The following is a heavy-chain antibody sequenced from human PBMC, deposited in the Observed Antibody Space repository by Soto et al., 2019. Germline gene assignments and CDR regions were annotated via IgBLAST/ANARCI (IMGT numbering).Heavy chain of an antibody. CDR2: ILYDGSNK. CDR3: ARDTYSYDSSGYYYRGYFDY. D-gene: IGHD3-22*01. V-gene: IGHV3-30-3*01. J-gene: IGHJ4*02. CDR1: GFTFRSYP. Sequence: GSLRLSCASSGFTFRSYPMHRVRQAPGKGLEWVAVILYDGSNKYYADSVKGRLTISRDNAKNTLYLQMNSLRAEDTAVYYCARDTYSYDSSGYYYRGYFDYWGQGTLVTVSS.